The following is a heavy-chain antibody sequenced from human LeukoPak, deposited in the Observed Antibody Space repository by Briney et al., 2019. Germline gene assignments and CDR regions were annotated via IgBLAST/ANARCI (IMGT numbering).Heavy chain of an antibody. Sequence: PSETLSLTCTVSGGSISSYYWSWIRQPPGKGLEWIGYIYTSGSTNYNPSLKSRVTISVDTSKNQFSLKLSSVTAADTAVYYCARTGTTDWFDPWGQGTLVIVSS. CDR2: IYTSGST. V-gene: IGHV4-4*09. J-gene: IGHJ5*02. CDR3: ARTGTTDWFDP. D-gene: IGHD1-7*01. CDR1: GGSISSYY.